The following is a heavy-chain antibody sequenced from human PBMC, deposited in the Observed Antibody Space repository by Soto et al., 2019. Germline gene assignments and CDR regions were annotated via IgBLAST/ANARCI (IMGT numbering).Heavy chain of an antibody. CDR1: GVSISSSHW. CDR3: ARIAVVPSALDP. V-gene: IGHV4-4*02. J-gene: IGHJ5*02. Sequence: SETLSLTGDVSGVSISSSHWWCWLRQPPGKGLEWIGEVYHSGSANYNPSLKSRVSMSVDKSKNQFSLRLTSVTAADTDLSFCARIAVVPSALDPWGQGTLVTVSS. D-gene: IGHD2-2*01. CDR2: VYHSGSA.